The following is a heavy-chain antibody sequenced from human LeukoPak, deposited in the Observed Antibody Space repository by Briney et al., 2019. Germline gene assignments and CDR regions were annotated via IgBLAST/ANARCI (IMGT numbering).Heavy chain of an antibody. CDR1: GFTFDDYA. Sequence: GGSLRLSCAASGFTFDDYAMHWVRQAPGKGLEWVSLISGDGGSTYYADSVKGRFTISRDNSENSLYLQMNSLRTEDTALYYCANSGYSSSWYSWFDPWGQGTLVTVSS. D-gene: IGHD6-13*01. CDR3: ANSGYSSSWYSWFDP. J-gene: IGHJ5*02. CDR2: ISGDGGST. V-gene: IGHV3-43*02.